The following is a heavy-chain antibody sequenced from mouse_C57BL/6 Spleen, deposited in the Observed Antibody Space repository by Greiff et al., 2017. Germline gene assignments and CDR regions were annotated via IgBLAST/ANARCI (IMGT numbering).Heavy chain of an antibody. J-gene: IGHJ2*01. Sequence: EVKLMESGGGLVKPGGSLKLSCAASGFTFSDYGMHWVRQAPEKGLEWVAYISSGSSTIYYADTVNGRFTISRDNAKNTLFLQMTSLRSEDTAMYYCARGEGRDYWGQGTTLTVSS. CDR1: GFTFSDYG. CDR3: ARGEGRDY. CDR2: ISSGSSTI. V-gene: IGHV5-17*01. D-gene: IGHD3-3*01.